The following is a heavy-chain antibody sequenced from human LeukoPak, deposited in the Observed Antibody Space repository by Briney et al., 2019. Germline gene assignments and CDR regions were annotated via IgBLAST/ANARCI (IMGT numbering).Heavy chain of an antibody. D-gene: IGHD3-10*01. Sequence: PGGSLRPSCAASGFTLSSNYMSWVRQAPGKGLEWVSVIYSGGSTYYAKSVKGGFTISRDNSKNTLYLQMNSLRAEDTAVYYCARDLYYGSGSYSDYGMDVWGQGTTVTVSS. CDR2: IYSGGST. CDR1: GFTLSSNY. J-gene: IGHJ6*02. CDR3: ARDLYYGSGSYSDYGMDV. V-gene: IGHV3-66*01.